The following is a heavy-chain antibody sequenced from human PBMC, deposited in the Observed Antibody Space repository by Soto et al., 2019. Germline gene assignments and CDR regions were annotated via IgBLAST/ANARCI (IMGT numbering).Heavy chain of an antibody. CDR2: INDRGSI. V-gene: IGHV4-34*01. CDR3: ARESHDILTGPPWVWYFDL. CDR1: GGSFSGYY. J-gene: IGHJ2*01. D-gene: IGHD3-9*01. Sequence: QVQLQQWGAGPLRPLETLSLTCGVSGGSFSGYYLAWIRQSPGKGLEWIGEINDRGSINYNPSLKSRVSISVDTSKKHYSRNLRSVTAADTAVYYCARESHDILTGPPWVWYFDLWGRGTLVTVSS.